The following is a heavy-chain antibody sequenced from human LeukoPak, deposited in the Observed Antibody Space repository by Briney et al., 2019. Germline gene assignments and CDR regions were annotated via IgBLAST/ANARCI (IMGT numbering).Heavy chain of an antibody. Sequence: GASVKVSCKASGYTFTSYDINWVRQATGQGLEWMGWMNPNSGNTGYAQKLQGRVTITRNTSISTAYMELSSLRSEDTAVYYCARPLRLSRNWGSPFGYWGQGTLVTVSS. V-gene: IGHV1-8*03. J-gene: IGHJ4*02. CDR2: MNPNSGNT. D-gene: IGHD7-27*01. CDR3: ARPLRLSRNWGSPFGY. CDR1: GYTFTSYD.